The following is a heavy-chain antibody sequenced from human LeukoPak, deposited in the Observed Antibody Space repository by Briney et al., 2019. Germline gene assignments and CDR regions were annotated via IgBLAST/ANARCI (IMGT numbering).Heavy chain of an antibody. J-gene: IGHJ3*02. D-gene: IGHD2-21*01. V-gene: IGHV4-4*08. CDR2: IYASGTT. CDR1: GASIRTYF. Sequence: PSETLSLTCTVSGASIRTYFWSWIRQSPGRGLEWIGNIYASGTTNYNPSLESRVTISLDTSKNQVSLRLTSVSAADTALYYCAREVPLYSETASDIWGQGTLVTVSS. CDR3: AREVPLYSETASDI.